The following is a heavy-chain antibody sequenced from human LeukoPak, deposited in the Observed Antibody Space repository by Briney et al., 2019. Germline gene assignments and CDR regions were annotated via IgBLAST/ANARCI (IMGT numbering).Heavy chain of an antibody. CDR1: GGTFSSYA. D-gene: IGHD6-13*01. CDR2: IIPIFGTA. CDR3: AREDPAAAGSFDY. J-gene: IGHJ4*02. V-gene: IGHV1-69*01. Sequence: SVKVSCKASGGTFSSYAISWVRQAPGQGLEWMGGIIPIFGTANYGQKFQGRVTITADESTSTAYMELSSLRSEDTAVFYCAREDPAAAGSFDYWGQGTLVTVSS.